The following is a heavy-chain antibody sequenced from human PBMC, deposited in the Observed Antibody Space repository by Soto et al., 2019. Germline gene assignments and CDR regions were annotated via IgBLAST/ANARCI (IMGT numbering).Heavy chain of an antibody. CDR1: GFTFSRDW. Sequence: EVQLVESGGGLVQPGGSLRLSCAASGFTFSRDWRHWVRQATGTGLVWFSRINSDGSSTSYADSENGRFTISRDNAKKTLYLQMHPLRAEDWAVYSCARGAYFDLWSMDVGGQGTTVTVSS. CDR2: INSDGSST. D-gene: IGHD3-3*01. CDR3: ARGAYFDLWSMDV. V-gene: IGHV3-74*01. J-gene: IGHJ6*02.